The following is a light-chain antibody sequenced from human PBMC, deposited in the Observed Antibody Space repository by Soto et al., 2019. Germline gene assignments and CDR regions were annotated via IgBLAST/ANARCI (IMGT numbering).Light chain of an antibody. V-gene: IGKV1-5*03. J-gene: IGKJ3*01. CDR2: RAS. CDR1: QIINTW. CDR3: QQYETHSST. Sequence: DIQMTQSPSSLSASVGDRVTITCRASQIINTWLAWYQQKPGKAPKLLIYRASNLMNGVPTRFSGSGSGTEFTLTISSLQPDDVSIYYRQQYETHSSTFGPGTKVDL.